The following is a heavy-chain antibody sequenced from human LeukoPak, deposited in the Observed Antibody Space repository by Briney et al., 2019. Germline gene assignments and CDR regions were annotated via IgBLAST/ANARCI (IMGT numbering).Heavy chain of an antibody. D-gene: IGHD6-19*01. J-gene: IGHJ4*02. CDR3: ATSGSPWPDYFDY. Sequence: GGSLRLSCAASGFTFTNSAMTWVRQAPGKGLEWVSTVSGSGGNTYCADSVKGRFTISRDNSKNTLYLQMNSLRAEDTAVYYCATSGSPWPDYFDYWGQGTLVTVSS. CDR2: VSGSGGNT. CDR1: GFTFTNSA. V-gene: IGHV3-23*01.